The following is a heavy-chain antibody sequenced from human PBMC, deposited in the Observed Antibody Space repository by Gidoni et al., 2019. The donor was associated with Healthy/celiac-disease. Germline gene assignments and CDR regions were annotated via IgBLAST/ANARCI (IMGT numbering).Heavy chain of an antibody. V-gene: IGHV1-46*01. J-gene: IGHJ6*03. CDR2: INPSGGST. CDR3: ARAVIVVVPAAILDYYYMDV. D-gene: IGHD2-2*02. CDR1: VYTFTSYY. Sequence: QVQLVQSGAEVKKPGASVTVSCKASVYTFTSYYMHWVRQAPAQGLEWMGIINPSGGSTSYAQKFQGRVTMTRDTSTSTVYMELSSLRSEDTAVYYCARAVIVVVPAAILDYYYMDVWGKGTTVTVSS.